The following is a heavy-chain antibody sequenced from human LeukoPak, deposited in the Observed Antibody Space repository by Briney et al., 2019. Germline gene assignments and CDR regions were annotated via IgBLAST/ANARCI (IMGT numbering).Heavy chain of an antibody. CDR1: GYSINDGYY. D-gene: IGHD3-9*01. Sequence: SETLSLTCAVSGYSINDGYYWGWIRQPPGKRLEWIGSVYHSGTTYYNPSLESRVTISVDTSKNQFSLKLSSVTAADTAVYYCARDDILTGYGDYWGQGTLVTVSS. V-gene: IGHV4-38-2*02. CDR2: VYHSGTT. CDR3: ARDDILTGYGDY. J-gene: IGHJ4*02.